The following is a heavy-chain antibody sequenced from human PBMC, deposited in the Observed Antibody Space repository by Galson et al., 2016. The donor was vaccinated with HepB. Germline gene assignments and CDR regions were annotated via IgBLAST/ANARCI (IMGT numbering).Heavy chain of an antibody. D-gene: IGHD2-2*01. J-gene: IGHJ6*02. V-gene: IGHV3-74*01. CDR2: LSPDGGSP. CDR3: ARTRTLPASAGMDV. Sequence: LRLSCAASGFTFSSYWMHWVRQAPGKGLMWVSRLSPDGGSPIYADFVKGRFTISRDNAKNTLYLQMNSLRAEDTAMYYCARTRTLPASAGMDVWGQGTTVTVSS. CDR1: GFTFSSYW.